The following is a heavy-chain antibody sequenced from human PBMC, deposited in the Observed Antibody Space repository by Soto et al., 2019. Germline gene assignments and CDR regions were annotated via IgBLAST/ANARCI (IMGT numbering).Heavy chain of an antibody. CDR2: ISAFNGNT. D-gene: IGHD6-19*01. V-gene: IGHV1-18*01. CDR3: ARDRGVAPPVAGNTHYYYYMDV. Sequence: QDQLVQSGAEVKKPGASVTVSCKASGYSFTNYGVTWVRQAPGQGLEWMGWISAFNGNTHYAQNLQGRVTMTTDASTSTAYMELRSLRSDATPVYYCARDRGVAPPVAGNTHYYYYMDVWGKGTTVTVSS. J-gene: IGHJ6*03. CDR1: GYSFTNYG.